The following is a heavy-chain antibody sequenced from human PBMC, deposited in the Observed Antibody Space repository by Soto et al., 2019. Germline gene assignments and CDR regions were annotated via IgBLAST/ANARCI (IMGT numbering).Heavy chain of an antibody. D-gene: IGHD3-22*01. CDR2: MSYDGTNE. Sequence: GGSLRLSCAPSGFIFTSYTMHWVRQAPGKGLEWVALMSYDGTNEYYADSVKGRFTISRDNSKNTLFLQINSLRAEDTAVYYCGKERHHSSGYFFTVRLNAMDVWGQGTTVTVPQ. CDR3: GKERHHSSGYFFTVRLNAMDV. V-gene: IGHV3-30*18. J-gene: IGHJ6*01. CDR1: GFIFTSYT.